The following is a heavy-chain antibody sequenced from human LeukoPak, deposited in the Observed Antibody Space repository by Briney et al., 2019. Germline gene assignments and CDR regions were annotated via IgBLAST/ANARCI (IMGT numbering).Heavy chain of an antibody. Sequence: SGGSLRLSCSASGFTFDDFALHWFRQTPGRGLEWVSLISGDSSSIYYADSVKGRFTISRDNSKTSLFLQMDSLTTEDTGMYFCTRDYCSGISCHLFDYWGQGTLLTVSS. J-gene: IGHJ4*02. CDR1: GFTFDDFA. CDR2: ISGDSSSI. CDR3: TRDYCSGISCHLFDY. D-gene: IGHD2-2*01. V-gene: IGHV3-43*02.